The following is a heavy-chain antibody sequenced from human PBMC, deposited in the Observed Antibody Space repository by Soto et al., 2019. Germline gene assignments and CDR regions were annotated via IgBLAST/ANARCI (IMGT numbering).Heavy chain of an antibody. D-gene: IGHD3-16*01. J-gene: IGHJ4*02. CDR1: GGSISDYQ. V-gene: IGHV4-59*01. CDR3: AGMRGLGEISPYLDY. CDR2: IYYSGRT. Sequence: QVQLQESGPGLVKPSETLSLTCSISGGSISDYQWNWIRQPPGKGLEWIGYIYYSGRTNYNPSLKSRLTISLDQSTRQFSLRLRSVTAADTAVYYCAGMRGLGEISPYLDYWGQGALVTVSS.